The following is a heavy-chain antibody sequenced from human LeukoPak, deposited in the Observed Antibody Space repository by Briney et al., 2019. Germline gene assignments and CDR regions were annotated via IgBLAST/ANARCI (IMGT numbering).Heavy chain of an antibody. Sequence: SETLSLTCTVSGGSISSYYWSWIRQPAGKGLEWIGRIYTSGSTNYNPSLKSRVTMSVDTSKNQFSLKLSSVTAADTAVYYCAKDRDYYGSGSYGLAPIDYWGQGTLVTVSS. V-gene: IGHV4-4*07. CDR3: AKDRDYYGSGSYGLAPIDY. J-gene: IGHJ4*02. CDR2: IYTSGST. D-gene: IGHD3-10*01. CDR1: GGSISSYY.